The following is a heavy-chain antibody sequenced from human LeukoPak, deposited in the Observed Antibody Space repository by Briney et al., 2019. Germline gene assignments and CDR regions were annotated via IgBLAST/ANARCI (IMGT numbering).Heavy chain of an antibody. J-gene: IGHJ3*02. CDR2: INPNSGGT. D-gene: IGHD2-15*01. Sequence: AAVKVSCKASGYTFTGYYMHWVRQAPGQGLEWMGWINPNSGGTNYAQKFQGRVTMARDTSISTAYMELSRLRSDDTAVYYCARLRQDPFDAFDIWGQGTMVTVSS. V-gene: IGHV1-2*02. CDR1: GYTFTGYY. CDR3: ARLRQDPFDAFDI.